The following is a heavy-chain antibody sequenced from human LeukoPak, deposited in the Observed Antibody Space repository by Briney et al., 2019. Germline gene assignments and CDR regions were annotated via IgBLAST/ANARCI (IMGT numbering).Heavy chain of an antibody. CDR2: IYHSGTT. Sequence: SETLSLTCTVSGGFITTGSHYWGWVRQPPGKGLEWIGSIYHSGTTYYKSSLKSRVTISIDTSKNQFSLKLSSVTAADTAVYYCAREPYYYDSSGYRYWYFDLWGRGTRVTVSS. D-gene: IGHD3-22*01. V-gene: IGHV4-39*07. CDR1: GGFITTGSHY. J-gene: IGHJ2*01. CDR3: AREPYYYDSSGYRYWYFDL.